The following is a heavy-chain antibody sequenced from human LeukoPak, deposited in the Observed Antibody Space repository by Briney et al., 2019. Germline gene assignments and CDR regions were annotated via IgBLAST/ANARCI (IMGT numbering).Heavy chain of an antibody. J-gene: IGHJ6*03. CDR2: INPSGGST. Sequence: ASVKVSCKASGYTFTSYYMHWARQAPGQGLEWMRIINPSGGSTSYAQKFQGRVTMTRDTSTSTVYMELSSLRSEDTAVYYCGKTMGWGVNDPYYIDAWGKGTTVTVSS. D-gene: IGHD3-10*01. V-gene: IGHV1-46*01. CDR1: GYTFTSYY. CDR3: GKTMGWGVNDPYYIDA.